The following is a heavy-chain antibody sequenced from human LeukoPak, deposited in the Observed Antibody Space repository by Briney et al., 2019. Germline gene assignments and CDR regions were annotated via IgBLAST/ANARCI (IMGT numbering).Heavy chain of an antibody. CDR3: AKDRPVRYFDWLPAFDI. Sequence: PGGSLRLSCAASGFTVSRNYMSWVRQAPGKGLEWVSVIYSGGSTYYADSVKGRFTISRDNYKNTLYLQMNSLRAEDTAVYYCAKDRPVRYFDWLPAFDIWGQGTMVTVSS. D-gene: IGHD3-9*01. J-gene: IGHJ3*02. V-gene: IGHV3-66*01. CDR1: GFTVSRNY. CDR2: IYSGGST.